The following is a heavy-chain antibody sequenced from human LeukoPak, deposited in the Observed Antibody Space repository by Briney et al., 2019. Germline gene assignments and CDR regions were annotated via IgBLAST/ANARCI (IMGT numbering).Heavy chain of an antibody. D-gene: IGHD3-22*01. V-gene: IGHV1-69*04. CDR1: GGTFSSYA. Sequence: SVKVSCKASGGTFSSYAISWVRQAPGQGLEWMGRIIPILGIANYAQKFQGRVTITADKSTSTAYMELSSLRAEDTAVYYCARDTTSGYYYDSSGHRMPKNYYFDYWGQGTLVTVSS. CDR3: ARDTTSGYYYDSSGHRMPKNYYFDY. CDR2: IIPILGIA. J-gene: IGHJ4*02.